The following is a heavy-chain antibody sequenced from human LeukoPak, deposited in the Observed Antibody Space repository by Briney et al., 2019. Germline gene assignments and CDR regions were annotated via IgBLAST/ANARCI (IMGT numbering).Heavy chain of an antibody. CDR3: ARGAGGDDWNDAFDI. Sequence: KTGGSLRLSCAAFRFSLSSYSMNWVRQAPGKGLEWVSSITSSSSFIYYADSVKGRFTISRDNARNSLYLQMNSLRAEDTAVYYCARGAGGDDWNDAFDIWGQGTMVTVSS. J-gene: IGHJ3*02. CDR1: RFSLSSYS. D-gene: IGHD5-12*01. CDR2: ITSSSSFI. V-gene: IGHV3-21*01.